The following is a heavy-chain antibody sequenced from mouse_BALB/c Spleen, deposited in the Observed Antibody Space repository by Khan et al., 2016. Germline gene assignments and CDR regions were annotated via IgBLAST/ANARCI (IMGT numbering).Heavy chain of an antibody. CDR2: IWSGGST. J-gene: IGHJ2*01. CDR3: ARNPYGSTYFDY. CDR1: GCSLTSYG. V-gene: IGHV2-2*02. Sequence: QVQLKESGPGLVQPSQSLSITCTVSGCSLTSYGVHWVRQSPGKGLEWLGVIWSGGSTDYNAAFISRLSISKDNSKSQVFFKMNSLQANDTAIYYCARNPYGSTYFDYWGQGTTLTVSS. D-gene: IGHD1-1*01.